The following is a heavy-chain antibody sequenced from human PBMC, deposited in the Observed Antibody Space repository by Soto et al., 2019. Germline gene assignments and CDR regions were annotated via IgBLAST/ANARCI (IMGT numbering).Heavy chain of an antibody. CDR3: ARGINSAIDV. J-gene: IGHJ3*01. CDR1: GASISRSMVA. V-gene: IGHV6-1*01. CDR2: TFYRSNWYN. D-gene: IGHD1-1*01. Sequence: SQPLSLTCAISGASISRSMVACNCIRQSPSRGLEWLGRTFYRSNWYNNYAASVSSRITINADTSKNQFALQLASVTSEDTAVYFCARGINSAIDVWGQRTMVTVS.